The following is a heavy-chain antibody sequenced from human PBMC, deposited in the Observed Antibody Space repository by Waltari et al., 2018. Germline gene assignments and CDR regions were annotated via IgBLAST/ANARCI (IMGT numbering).Heavy chain of an antibody. D-gene: IGHD2-21*02. J-gene: IGHJ4*02. Sequence: EVQLVESGGGLIQPGGSLRLSCVASGLTVSNHYMTWLRQVPGKGLALVSLIYSGGTTYYADSVRGRFTISRDGSKNTVYLQMNSLRAEDTAVYFCARNQVETALGYWGQGTLVTVSS. CDR2: IYSGGTT. CDR3: ARNQVETALGY. CDR1: GLTVSNHY. V-gene: IGHV3-53*01.